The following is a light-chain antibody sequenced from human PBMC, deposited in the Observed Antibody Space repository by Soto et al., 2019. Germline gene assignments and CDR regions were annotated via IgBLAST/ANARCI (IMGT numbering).Light chain of an antibody. CDR1: KIESKS. CDR2: DDS. Sequence: SYYLTQPPSVSVAPGRTARITCWGNKIESKSVHWYQQKPGQAPVLVVYDDSDRPSGIPERFSGSNSGNTATLTISRVEAGDEADYYCQVWDSSSDHHYVFGTGTKVTVL. V-gene: IGLV3-21*02. CDR3: QVWDSSSDHHYV. J-gene: IGLJ1*01.